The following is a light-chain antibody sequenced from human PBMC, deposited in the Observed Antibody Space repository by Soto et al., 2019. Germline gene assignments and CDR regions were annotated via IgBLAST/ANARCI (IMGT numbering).Light chain of an antibody. J-gene: IGKJ2*01. V-gene: IGKV1-33*01. CDR2: DTS. CDR3: QQYDSLPYT. Sequence: DIQMTQSPSSLSASVGGRVTITCQASQDISKDLNWYQQKPGKAPKLLIYDTSNLETGVPPTFTGSGSGRDFTLTISSLQPEDVATYYCQQYDSLPYTFGQGTKVEIK. CDR1: QDISKD.